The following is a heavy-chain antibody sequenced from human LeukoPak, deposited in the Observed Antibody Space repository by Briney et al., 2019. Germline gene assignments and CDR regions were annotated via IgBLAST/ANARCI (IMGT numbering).Heavy chain of an antibody. Sequence: EASVKVSCKASGYPFSGHNIHWVRQAPGQGLERVGWIDPTTGGTNYAQRFQGRVTLTRDTSITTAYMELNSLTSDDTAVYFCARPEYRYGYLLDYWGQGTLITVSS. J-gene: IGHJ4*02. CDR1: GYPFSGHN. CDR3: ARPEYRYGYLLDY. V-gene: IGHV1-2*02. CDR2: IDPTTGGT. D-gene: IGHD5-18*01.